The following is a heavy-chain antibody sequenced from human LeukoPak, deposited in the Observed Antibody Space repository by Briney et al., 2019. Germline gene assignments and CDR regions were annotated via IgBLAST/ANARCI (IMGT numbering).Heavy chain of an antibody. J-gene: IGHJ5*02. Sequence: ASVKVSCTASGYIFTAYCMYRVRQAPGQGLEWMGWINPNSGGTVYAQKLQSRVTMTRDMSISTAYMELNRLKSDDTAMYYCARGRGGCGGSNWFDPWGQGTLVTVS. D-gene: IGHD6-19*01. V-gene: IGHV1-2*02. CDR2: INPNSGGT. CDR3: ARGRGGCGGSNWFDP. CDR1: GYIFTAYC.